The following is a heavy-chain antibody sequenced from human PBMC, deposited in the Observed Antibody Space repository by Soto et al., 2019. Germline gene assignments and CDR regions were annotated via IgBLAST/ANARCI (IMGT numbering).Heavy chain of an antibody. J-gene: IGHJ4*02. CDR1: GFTFDDYA. CDR2: ISWNSGSI. D-gene: IGHD6-19*01. V-gene: IGHV3-9*01. CDR3: AKCHSSAVAGSFDY. Sequence: EVQLVESGGGLVQPGRSLRLSCAASGFTFDDYAMHWVRQAPGKGLEWVSGISWNSGSIGYADSVKGRFTISRDNAKNSLYLQMNSLRAEDTALYYCAKCHSSAVAGSFDYWGQGTLVTVSS.